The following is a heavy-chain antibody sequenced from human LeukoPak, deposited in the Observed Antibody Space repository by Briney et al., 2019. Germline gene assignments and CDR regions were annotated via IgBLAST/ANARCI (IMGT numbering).Heavy chain of an antibody. CDR1: GYTFTGYY. J-gene: IGHJ4*02. CDR2: INPNSGGT. Sequence: ASVKVSCMASGYTFTGYYMHWVRQAPGQGLEWMGWINPNSGGTNYAQKLQGRVTMTTDTSTSTAYMELRSLRSDDTAVYYCARGGSSWYYYFDYWGQGTLVTVSS. V-gene: IGHV1-2*02. D-gene: IGHD6-13*01. CDR3: ARGGSSWYYYFDY.